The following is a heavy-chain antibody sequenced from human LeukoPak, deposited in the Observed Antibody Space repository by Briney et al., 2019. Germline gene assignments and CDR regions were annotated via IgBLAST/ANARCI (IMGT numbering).Heavy chain of an antibody. Sequence: SCKVSGYTLTELSMHWVRQAPGKGLEWVAVIWYDGSNKYYADSVKGRFTISRDNSKNTLYLQMNSLRAEDTAVYYCARDLSSGWYATLDYWGQGTLVTVSS. CDR3: ARDLSSGWYATLDY. J-gene: IGHJ4*02. D-gene: IGHD6-19*01. CDR1: GYTLTELS. CDR2: IWYDGSNK. V-gene: IGHV3-33*01.